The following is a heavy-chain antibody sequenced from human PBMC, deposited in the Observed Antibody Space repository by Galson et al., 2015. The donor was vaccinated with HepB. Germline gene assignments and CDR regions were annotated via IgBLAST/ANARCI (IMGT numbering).Heavy chain of an antibody. J-gene: IGHJ6*03. D-gene: IGHD1-7*01. CDR1: GGTFSNYA. CDR2: IIPILGIA. Sequence: SVKVSCKASGGTFSNYAISWVRQAPGQGLEWMGGIIPILGIANYAQKFQGRVTITADKSTSTAYMELSSLRSEDTAVYYCARGNWNYERYYYYYMDVWGKGTTVTVSS. V-gene: IGHV1-69*10. CDR3: ARGNWNYERYYYYYMDV.